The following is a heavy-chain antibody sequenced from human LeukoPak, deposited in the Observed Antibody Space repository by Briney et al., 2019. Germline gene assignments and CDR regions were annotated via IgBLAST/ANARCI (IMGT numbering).Heavy chain of an antibody. V-gene: IGHV1-2*02. Sequence: GASVKVSCKTSGYFFPSYGISWVRQAPGQGLEWMGWINPNNGDTHYAQRFQDRVTMTRDTSISTAYMELSRLTSDDMAVYYCARTMSYNWRIDYWGQGTLVTVSS. CDR3: ARTMSYNWRIDY. CDR2: INPNNGDT. J-gene: IGHJ4*02. CDR1: GYFFPSYG. D-gene: IGHD3-10*01.